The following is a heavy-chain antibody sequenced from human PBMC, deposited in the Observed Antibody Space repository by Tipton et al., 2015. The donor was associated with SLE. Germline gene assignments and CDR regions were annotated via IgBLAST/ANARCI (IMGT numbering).Heavy chain of an antibody. V-gene: IGHV4-59*08. J-gene: IGHJ4*02. Sequence: TLSLTCTVSGSSISSYYWSWIRQPPGKGLEWIGYIYYSGSTNYNPSLKSRVTISVDTSKNHFSLKLSSVTAADTAVYYCARGRRGITVVTYFDYWGQGTLVTVSS. CDR2: IYYSGST. CDR1: GSSISSYY. D-gene: IGHD4-23*01. CDR3: ARGRRGITVVTYFDY.